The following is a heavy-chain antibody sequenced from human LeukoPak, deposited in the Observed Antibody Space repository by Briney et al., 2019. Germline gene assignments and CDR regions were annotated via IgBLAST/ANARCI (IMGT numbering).Heavy chain of an antibody. D-gene: IGHD3-22*01. CDR3: AKGRSGITMIVVVITGHPFDY. Sequence: GGFLRLSCAASGFTFSNYAMSWVRQAPGKGLEWVSAISGSGGSTYYADSVKGRFTISRDNSKNTLYLQMNSLRAEDTAVYYCAKGRSGITMIVVVITGHPFDYWGQGTLVTVSS. CDR2: ISGSGGST. CDR1: GFTFSNYA. J-gene: IGHJ4*02. V-gene: IGHV3-23*01.